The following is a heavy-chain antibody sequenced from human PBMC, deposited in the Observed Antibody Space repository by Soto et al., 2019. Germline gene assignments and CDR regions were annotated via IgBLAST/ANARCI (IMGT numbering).Heavy chain of an antibody. Sequence: SETLSLTCTVSGGSISNGGYYWNWVRQHPGKGLEWIGYIHYSGSTWYNPSLESRVTISVDTSKDQFSLKLRSVTAADTAVYYCARVRGSGSYAAYYFDSWGQGTLVTSPQ. CDR1: GGSISNGGYY. V-gene: IGHV4-31*03. D-gene: IGHD3-10*01. CDR2: IHYSGST. CDR3: ARVRGSGSYAAYYFDS. J-gene: IGHJ4*01.